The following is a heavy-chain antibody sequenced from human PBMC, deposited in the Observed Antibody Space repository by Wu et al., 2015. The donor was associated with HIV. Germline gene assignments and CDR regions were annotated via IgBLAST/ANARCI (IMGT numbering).Heavy chain of an antibody. V-gene: IGHV1-69*12. J-gene: IGHJ6*03. CDR2: IFPVTANT. CDR1: GDTFRTYA. D-gene: IGHD1-26*01. CDR3: ARVPRSGTYYYYYMDV. Sequence: QVHLVQSGAEVKKPGSSVRVSCKTSGDTFRTYAISWVRQAPGQGFEWMGGIFPVTANTNCAQKFQGRITITADEYTGTVYMELSSLRSEDTALYFCARVPRSGTYYYYYMDVWGQGTTVTVSS.